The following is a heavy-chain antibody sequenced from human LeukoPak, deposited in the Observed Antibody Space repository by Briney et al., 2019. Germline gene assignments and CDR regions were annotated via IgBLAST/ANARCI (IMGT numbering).Heavy chain of an antibody. J-gene: IGHJ6*02. D-gene: IGHD4-23*01. CDR3: AREGPVVLPGMDV. Sequence: PSETLSLTCTVSGGSISSYYWSWIRQPPGKGLEWIGYIYYSGSTNYNPSLKSRVTISVDTSKNQFSLKLSSVTAADTAVYYCAREGPVVLPGMDVWGQGTTVTVSS. V-gene: IGHV4-59*12. CDR2: IYYSGST. CDR1: GGSISSYY.